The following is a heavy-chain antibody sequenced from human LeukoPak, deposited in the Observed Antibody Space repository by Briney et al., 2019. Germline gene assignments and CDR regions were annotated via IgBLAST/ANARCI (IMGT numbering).Heavy chain of an antibody. CDR2: ISRNGGST. CDR1: GFTFSSYA. V-gene: IGHV3-23*01. Sequence: PGGSLRLSCAASGFTFSSYAMSWVRKAPGKGLEWVSTISRNGGSTYYADSVKGRFTISRDNSKNTLYLQMNSLTAEDTAVYYCVGVPAAFDYWGQGTLVTVSS. J-gene: IGHJ4*02. CDR3: VGVPAAFDY. D-gene: IGHD2-2*01.